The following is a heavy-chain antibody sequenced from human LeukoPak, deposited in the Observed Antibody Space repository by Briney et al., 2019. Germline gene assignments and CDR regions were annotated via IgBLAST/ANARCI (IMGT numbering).Heavy chain of an antibody. CDR3: AKKRLAGTGGNSMDV. D-gene: IGHD1-1*01. CDR2: IRYDGSNK. J-gene: IGHJ6*03. V-gene: IGHV3-30*02. Sequence: QPGGSLRLSCAASGFTFSSYGMHWVRQAPGKGLEWVTFIRYDGSNKYYADSVKGRFTISRDNSRNTVYLQMSSLRAEDTAVYYCAKKRLAGTGGNSMDVWGKGTTVIISS. CDR1: GFTFSSYG.